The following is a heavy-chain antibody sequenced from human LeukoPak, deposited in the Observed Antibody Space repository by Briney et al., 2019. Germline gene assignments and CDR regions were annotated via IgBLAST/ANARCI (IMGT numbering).Heavy chain of an antibody. J-gene: IGHJ3*02. Sequence: GGSLRLSCAASGFTFSSYTINWVRQAPGKGLEWVSSISSSSSYIYYADSVKGRFTISRDNAKNSLYLQMNSLRAEDTAVYYCAREGIELGDAFDIWGQGTMVTVSS. CDR1: GFTFSSYT. CDR2: ISSSSSYI. V-gene: IGHV3-21*01. D-gene: IGHD7-27*01. CDR3: AREGIELGDAFDI.